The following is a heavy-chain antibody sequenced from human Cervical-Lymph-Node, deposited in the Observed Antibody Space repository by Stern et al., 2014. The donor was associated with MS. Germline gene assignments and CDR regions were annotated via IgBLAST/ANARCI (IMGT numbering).Heavy chain of an antibody. D-gene: IGHD3-3*01. CDR1: GFSVSTNY. V-gene: IGHV3-53*01. J-gene: IGHJ4*02. CDR2: IYSDGRT. Sequence: EVQLVESGGGLVQPGGSLRLSCAVSGFSVSTNYMNWVRQAPGQGLECVSIIYSDGRTSYADSVKGRFSISRDDSKNTLYLEMNSLRAEDTAVYYCARAGVWDVLDNWGQGTLVTVSS. CDR3: ARAGVWDVLDN.